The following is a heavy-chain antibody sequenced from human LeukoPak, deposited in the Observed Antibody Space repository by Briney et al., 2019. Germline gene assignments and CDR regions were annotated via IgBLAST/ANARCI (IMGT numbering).Heavy chain of an antibody. V-gene: IGHV4-61*05. J-gene: IGHJ5*02. CDR2: IYYSGST. Sequence: LETLSLTCTVSGGSISSSAYYWDWIRQPPGKGLEWIGYIYYSGSTNYNPSLKSRVTISVDTSKNQFSLKLSSVTAADTAVYYCARNWSGYYTGWWFDPWGQGTLVTVSS. CDR3: ARNWSGYYTGWWFDP. CDR1: GGSISSSAYY. D-gene: IGHD3-3*01.